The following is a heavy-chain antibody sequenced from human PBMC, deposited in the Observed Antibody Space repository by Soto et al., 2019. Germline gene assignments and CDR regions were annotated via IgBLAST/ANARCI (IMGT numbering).Heavy chain of an antibody. CDR2: VYTTGST. Sequence: QVQLQESGPGLVKPSETLSLTCTVSGGSINSYYWSWIRQSAGRGLQWIGRVYTTGSTNYNPSLKSRVTLSLDTSENQFTLKLSSVTAADTAMYYCATASYCSTITCPIVYWGQGTLVTVSS. J-gene: IGHJ4*02. D-gene: IGHD2-2*01. CDR1: GGSINSYY. CDR3: ATASYCSTITCPIVY. V-gene: IGHV4-4*07.